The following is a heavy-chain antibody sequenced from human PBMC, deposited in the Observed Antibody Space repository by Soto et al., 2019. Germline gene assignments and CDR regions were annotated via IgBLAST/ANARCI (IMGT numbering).Heavy chain of an antibody. CDR1: GFTFSSYA. J-gene: IGHJ4*02. Sequence: EVQLLESGGGLVQPGGSLRLSCAASGFTFSSYAMSWVRQAPGKGLEWVSAISGSGGSTYYAVSVKGRFTISRDNSKNTLYLQMDSLRAEETAVYYCAKDLCDEPPIYCSGGSCPARGYWGQGTLVTVSS. CDR3: AKDLCDEPPIYCSGGSCPARGY. V-gene: IGHV3-23*01. CDR2: ISGSGGST. D-gene: IGHD2-15*01.